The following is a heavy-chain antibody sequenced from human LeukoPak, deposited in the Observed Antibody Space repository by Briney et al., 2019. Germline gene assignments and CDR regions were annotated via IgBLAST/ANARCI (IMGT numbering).Heavy chain of an antibody. CDR3: ARHPLTYDFWSGYERDWFDP. Sequence: SETLSLTCTVSGGSISSSSYYWGWIRQPPGKGLEWIGSICYSGSTYYNPSLKSRVTISVDTSKNQFSLKLSSVTAADTAVYYCARHPLTYDFWSGYERDWFDPWGQGTLVTVSS. CDR2: ICYSGST. CDR1: GGSISSSSYY. D-gene: IGHD3-3*01. V-gene: IGHV4-39*01. J-gene: IGHJ5*02.